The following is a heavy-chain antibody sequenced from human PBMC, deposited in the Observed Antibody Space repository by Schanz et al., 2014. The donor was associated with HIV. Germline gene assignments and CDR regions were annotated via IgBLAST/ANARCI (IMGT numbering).Heavy chain of an antibody. CDR3: ANDPELTTITGYFDS. Sequence: EVRLVESGGGLVQPGGSQRLSCAASGFAFSDYAMSWVRQAPGKGLEWVSSISAGGRDTYYADSVKGRFTISRDNSKNTLYLQMNRLRAEDTALYFCANDPELTTITGYFDSWGQGTLVTVSS. CDR1: GFAFSDYA. J-gene: IGHJ4*02. CDR2: ISAGGRDT. D-gene: IGHD4-4*01. V-gene: IGHV3-23*04.